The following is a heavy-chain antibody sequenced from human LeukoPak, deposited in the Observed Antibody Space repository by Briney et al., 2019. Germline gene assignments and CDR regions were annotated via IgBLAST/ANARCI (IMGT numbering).Heavy chain of an antibody. CDR2: ISYDGSNK. V-gene: IGHV3-30-3*01. J-gene: IGHJ3*02. CDR3: VRERGPFDGFDI. Sequence: GGSLRLSCAASGFTFSSYWMSWVRQAPGKGLEWVAVISYDGSNKYYADSVRGRFTISRDNSKNTLHLEMNSLRAEDTAVYYCVRERGPFDGFDIWGQGTMVTVSS. CDR1: GFTFSSYW.